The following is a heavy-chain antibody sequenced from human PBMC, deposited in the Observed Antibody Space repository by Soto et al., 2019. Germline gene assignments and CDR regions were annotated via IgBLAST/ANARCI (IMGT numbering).Heavy chain of an antibody. CDR1: GYTFTGYY. J-gene: IGHJ4*02. CDR3: ARLMVYAPVAAWGLVDY. CDR2: INPNSGGT. Sequence: QVQLVQSGAEVKKPGASVKVSCKASGYTFTGYYMHWVRQAPGQGLEWMGWINPNSGGTNYAQKFQGRVTMTRDTSISTAYMELSRLRSDDTAVYYCARLMVYAPVAAWGLVDYWGQGTLVTVSS. D-gene: IGHD2-8*01. V-gene: IGHV1-2*02.